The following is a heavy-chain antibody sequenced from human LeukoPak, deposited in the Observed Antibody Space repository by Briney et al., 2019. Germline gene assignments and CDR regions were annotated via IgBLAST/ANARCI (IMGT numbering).Heavy chain of an antibody. CDR3: ARASSAYYDFWSGYPNWFDP. CDR1: GGSISSYY. V-gene: IGHV4-59*01. Sequence: PSETLSLTCTVSGGSISSYYWSWIRQPPGNGLEWIGYIYYSASTNYNPSLKSRVTISVDTSKNQFSLKLSSVTAADTAVYYCARASSAYYDFWSGYPNWFDPWGQGTLVTVSS. J-gene: IGHJ5*02. CDR2: IYYSAST. D-gene: IGHD3-3*01.